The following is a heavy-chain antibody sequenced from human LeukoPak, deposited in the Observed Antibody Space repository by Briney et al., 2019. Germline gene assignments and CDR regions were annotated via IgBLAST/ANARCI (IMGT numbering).Heavy chain of an antibody. CDR2: INPHSGKT. J-gene: IGHJ5*02. V-gene: IGHV1-8*01. CDR3: ARKGNWFDP. CDR1: VYPFRNYD. Sequence: ASVTVSCKTSVYPFRNYDINWVRQATGQGLEWMGWINPHSGKTGYAQKFQGRVTMTTDTSASTAYMELSSLKASDTAMYDCARKGNWFDPWGQGTLVTVSS.